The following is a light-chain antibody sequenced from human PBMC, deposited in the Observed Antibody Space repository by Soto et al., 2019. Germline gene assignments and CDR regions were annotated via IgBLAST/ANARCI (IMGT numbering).Light chain of an antibody. CDR2: GAS. V-gene: IGKV3-20*01. J-gene: IGKJ1*01. CDR1: QSVSNNY. Sequence: ESVLTQSPGTLSLSPGERSTLSCSSSQSVSNNYLDWYQQRPGQAPRLLIYGASSRATGITDRFSGSGSGTDFTLTISRLEPEDFAVYYCQQYGSTRWTFGQGTKVDIK. CDR3: QQYGSTRWT.